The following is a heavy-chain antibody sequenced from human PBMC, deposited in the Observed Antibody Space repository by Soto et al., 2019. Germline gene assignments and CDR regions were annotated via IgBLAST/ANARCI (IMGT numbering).Heavy chain of an antibody. CDR2: INAGNGNT. CDR3: ASNIVVVPAAMGSYGMDV. V-gene: IGHV1-3*01. CDR1: GYTFTSYA. Sequence: ASVKVSCKASGYTFTSYATHWVRPAPGQRLEWMGWINAGNGNTKYSQKFQGRVTITRDTSASTAYMELSSLRSEDTAVYYCASNIVVVPAAMGSYGMDVWGQGTTVTVSS. D-gene: IGHD2-2*01. J-gene: IGHJ6*02.